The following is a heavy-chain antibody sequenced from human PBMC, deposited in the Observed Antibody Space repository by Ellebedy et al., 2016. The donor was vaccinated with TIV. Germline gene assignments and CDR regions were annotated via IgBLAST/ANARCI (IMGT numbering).Heavy chain of an antibody. CDR2: IYYSGST. J-gene: IGHJ6*02. CDR1: GGSISSSGYY. V-gene: IGHV4-39*06. D-gene: IGHD1-1*01. Sequence: SETLSLTCTVSGGSISSSGYYWGWIRQPPGKGLEWIGSIYYSGSTYYNPSLKSRVAISVDTSKNQFPLKLSSVTAADTAVYYCARAPNWNYGYGMDVWGQGTTVTVSS. CDR3: ARAPNWNYGYGMDV.